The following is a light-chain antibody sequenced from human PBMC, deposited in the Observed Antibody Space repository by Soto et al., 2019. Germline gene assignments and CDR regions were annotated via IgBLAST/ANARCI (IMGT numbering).Light chain of an antibody. CDR2: DAS. V-gene: IGKV3-15*01. CDR3: QQYNQWPLT. Sequence: EKVMTQSPATLSVSPGERATLSCRASQSVSSNVAWYQQKPGQAPRLLIYDASTRATGIPARFSGSGSGTEFTLTISSLQSEDFAVYYSQQYNQWPLTFGGGTKVEIK. CDR1: QSVSSN. J-gene: IGKJ4*01.